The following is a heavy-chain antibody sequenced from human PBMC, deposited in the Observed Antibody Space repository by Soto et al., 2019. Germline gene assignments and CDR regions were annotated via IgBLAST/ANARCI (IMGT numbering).Heavy chain of an antibody. D-gene: IGHD4-17*01. CDR2: INSDGNNT. V-gene: IGHV3-74*01. CDR3: ARDGARFYGNYASLGMDV. J-gene: IGHJ6*02. Sequence: EVQLVESGGGLVLPGGSLRLSCAASGFTFSNYWMHWVRQAPGKGLVWLSRINSDGNNTTYADSVKGRFTISRDNAKNMLYLQMNSLRADDTAVYYCARDGARFYGNYASLGMDVWGQGTTVPVSS. CDR1: GFTFSNYW.